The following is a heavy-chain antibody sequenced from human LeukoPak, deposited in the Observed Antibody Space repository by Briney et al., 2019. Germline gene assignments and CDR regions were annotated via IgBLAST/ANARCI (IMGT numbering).Heavy chain of an antibody. D-gene: IGHD3-10*01. J-gene: IGHJ3*01. Sequence: GGSLRLSCAASGGTFSSYAMHWVRQAPGKGLEWVAVISYDGSNNYYAGSVKGRFTISRDNPKHTLYLQMNSLRAEDTAVYYCARDWTFTRFSGSHPCAFDVWGQGTMVTVSS. CDR1: GGTFSSYA. CDR3: ARDWTFTRFSGSHPCAFDV. CDR2: ISYDGSNN. V-gene: IGHV3-30-3*01.